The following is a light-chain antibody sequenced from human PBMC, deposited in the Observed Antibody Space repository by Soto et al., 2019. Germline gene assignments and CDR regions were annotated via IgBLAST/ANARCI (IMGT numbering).Light chain of an antibody. CDR3: GTWDSSLSGGV. CDR2: DNI. CDR1: NSNIGTKN. J-gene: IGLJ2*01. V-gene: IGLV1-51*01. Sequence: QSVLTQPPSVSAAPGQTVTISCSGSNSNIGTKNVCWYQQLPGTAPKLLIYDNIKRPSGIPDRFSASKSGTSATLAITGLQTGDEADYYCGTWDSSLSGGVFDERTKLTVL.